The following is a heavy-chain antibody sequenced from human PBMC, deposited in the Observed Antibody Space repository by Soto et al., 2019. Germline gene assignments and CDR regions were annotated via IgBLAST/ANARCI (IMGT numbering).Heavy chain of an antibody. CDR2: IYYSGST. V-gene: IGHV4-31*03. D-gene: IGHD3-10*01. Sequence: SETLSLTCTVSGGSISSGGYYWSWIRQHPGKGLEWIGYIYYSGSTYYNPSLKSRVTISVDTSKNQFSLKLSSVTAVDTAVYYCARARRGYGSGSYYNYYYYYGMDVWGQGTTVTVSS. CDR1: GGSISSGGYY. J-gene: IGHJ6*02. CDR3: ARARRGYGSGSYYNYYYYYGMDV.